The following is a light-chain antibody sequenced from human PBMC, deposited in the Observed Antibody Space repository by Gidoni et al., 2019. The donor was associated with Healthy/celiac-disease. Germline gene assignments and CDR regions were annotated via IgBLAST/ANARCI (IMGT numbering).Light chain of an antibody. V-gene: IGKV1-5*01. CDR3: QQYNSYSYT. J-gene: IGKJ2*01. Sequence: DIQMTQSPSTLSASVGDRVTITCRASQSISSWLAWYQQKPGKAPKLLINDASSVESGVPSRFSGSGSGTEFTLTISSLQTDDFATYYCQQYNSYSYTFGQGTKLEIK. CDR2: DAS. CDR1: QSISSW.